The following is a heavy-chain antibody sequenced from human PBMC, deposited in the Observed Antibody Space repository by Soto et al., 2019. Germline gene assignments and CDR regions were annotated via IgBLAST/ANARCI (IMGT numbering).Heavy chain of an antibody. V-gene: IGHV1-24*01. J-gene: IGHJ4*02. CDR3: ATPGPPVRHGLDY. Sequence: GASVKVSCKGSGYTLTELSMHWVRQAPGKGREWMGGFEHEDGETIYEQKFQGRVTMTEDTSTDTAYMELSSLRSEDTAVYYCATPGPPVRHGLDYRGQGTPGTVSS. CDR2: FEHEDGET. CDR1: GYTLTELS. D-gene: IGHD3-10*01.